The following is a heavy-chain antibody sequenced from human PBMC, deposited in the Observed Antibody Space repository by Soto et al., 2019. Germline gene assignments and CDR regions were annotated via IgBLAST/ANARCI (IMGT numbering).Heavy chain of an antibody. CDR2: INHSGST. V-gene: IGHV4-34*01. CDR3: AALRFLEWTTVNPPGDYYYGMDV. Sequence: SETLSLTCAVYGGSFSGYYWSWIRQPPGKGLEWIGEINHSGSTNYNPSLKSRVTISVDTSKNQFSLKLSSVTAADTAVYYCAALRFLEWTTVNPPGDYYYGMDVWGQGTTVTVSS. D-gene: IGHD3-3*01. J-gene: IGHJ6*02. CDR1: GGSFSGYY.